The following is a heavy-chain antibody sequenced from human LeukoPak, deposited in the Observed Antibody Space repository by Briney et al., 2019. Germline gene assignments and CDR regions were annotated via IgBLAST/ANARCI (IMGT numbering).Heavy chain of an antibody. V-gene: IGHV1-2*02. CDR2: INPNRGVT. CDR1: GYTFTCYY. CDR3: FYMDV. J-gene: IGHJ6*03. Sequence: ASVKVSCKVSGYTFTCYYIHWVRQAPGQGLEWMGWINPNRGVTNHAQKFQGRVTMTRDTSISTAYMELSRLRSDDTAVYYCFYMDVWGKGTTVIVSS.